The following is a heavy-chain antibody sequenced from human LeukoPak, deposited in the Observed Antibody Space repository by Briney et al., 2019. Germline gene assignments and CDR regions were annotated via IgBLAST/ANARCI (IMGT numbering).Heavy chain of an antibody. CDR1: GFTFSSYG. CDR3: ANELGTDYGDYRLYYYHYYMDV. V-gene: IGHV3-30*02. J-gene: IGHJ6*03. CDR2: IRSKCSNK. Sequence: GGSLRLSCAASGFTFSSYGMHWVRQAPGKGLEWVAFIRSKCSNKYYADSVKGRFTISRDNSKNTLYLQMNSLRAEDTAVYYCANELGTDYGDYRLYYYHYYMDVWGKGTTVTVSS. D-gene: IGHD4-17*01.